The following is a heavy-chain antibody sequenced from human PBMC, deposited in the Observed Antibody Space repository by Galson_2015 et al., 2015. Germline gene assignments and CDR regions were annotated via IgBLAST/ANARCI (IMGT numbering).Heavy chain of an antibody. CDR2: IWYDGSNK. D-gene: IGHD3-10*01. V-gene: IGHV3-33*01. CDR1: GFTFSSYG. J-gene: IGHJ6*02. Sequence: SLRLSCAASGFTFSSYGMHWVRQAPGKGLEWVAVIWYDGSNKYYADSVKGRFTISRDNSKNTLYLQMNSLRAEDTAVYYCARHITMVRGAMDYYGMDVWGQGTTVTVSS. CDR3: ARHITMVRGAMDYYGMDV.